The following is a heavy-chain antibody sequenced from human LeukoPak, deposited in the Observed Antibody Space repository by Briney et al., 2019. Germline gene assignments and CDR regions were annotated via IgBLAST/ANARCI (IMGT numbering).Heavy chain of an antibody. CDR1: GFTFSSYA. V-gene: IGHV3-30-3*01. CDR2: ISYDGSNK. Sequence: GGSLRLSWAASGFTFSSYAMHWVRQAPGKGLEWVAVISYDGSNKYYADSVKGRFTISRDNSKNTLYLQMNSLRAEDTAVYYCARDGSSGWTWYFDYWGQGTLVTVSS. J-gene: IGHJ4*02. D-gene: IGHD6-19*01. CDR3: ARDGSSGWTWYFDY.